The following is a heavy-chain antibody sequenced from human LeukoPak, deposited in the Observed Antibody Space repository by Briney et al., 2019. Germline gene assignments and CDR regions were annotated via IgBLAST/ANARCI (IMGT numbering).Heavy chain of an antibody. CDR2: ISGSGGST. J-gene: IGHJ4*02. D-gene: IGHD3-10*01. CDR1: GFTFSSYA. Sequence: GGSLRLSCAASGFTFSSYAMSWVRQAPGKGLEWVSAISGSGGSTYYADSVKGRFTISRDNSKNTLYLQMNSLRAEDTAVYYCAEDWTLMVRGSPTDYWGQGTLVTVSS. V-gene: IGHV3-23*01. CDR3: AEDWTLMVRGSPTDY.